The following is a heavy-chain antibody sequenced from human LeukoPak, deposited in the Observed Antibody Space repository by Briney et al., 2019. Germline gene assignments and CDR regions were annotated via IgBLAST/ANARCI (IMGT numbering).Heavy chain of an antibody. CDR3: ASEGVISSSFDY. J-gene: IGHJ4*02. CDR2: INPNSGGT. D-gene: IGHD3-10*01. CDR1: GYTFSDYY. Sequence: ASVKVSCKASGYTFSDYYMHWVRQAPGQGLEWMGWINPNSGGTNYAQKFQGRVTMTRDTSISTAYMELSSLTSDDTAVYYCASEGVISSSFDYWGQGTLVTVPS. V-gene: IGHV1-2*02.